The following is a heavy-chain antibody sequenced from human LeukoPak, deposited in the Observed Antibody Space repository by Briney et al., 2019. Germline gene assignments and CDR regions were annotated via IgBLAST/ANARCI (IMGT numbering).Heavy chain of an antibody. CDR1: GYTFTGYY. V-gene: IGHV1-2*02. Sequence: GASVKVSCKASGYTFTGYYMHWVRQAPGRGLEWMGWINPNSGGTNYAQKFQGRVTMTRDTSITTAYMELSRLRSDDTAVYYCARDREFTYYYDSSDLNAFHIWGQGTMVTVSS. D-gene: IGHD3-22*01. J-gene: IGHJ3*02. CDR2: INPNSGGT. CDR3: ARDREFTYYYDSSDLNAFHI.